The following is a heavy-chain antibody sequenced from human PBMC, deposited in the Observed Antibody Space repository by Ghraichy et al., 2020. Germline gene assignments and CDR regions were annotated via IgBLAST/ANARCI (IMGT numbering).Heavy chain of an antibody. CDR2: ISSSSSYI. CDR3: ARAYIAAAGEDAFDI. D-gene: IGHD6-13*01. CDR1: GFTFSSYS. V-gene: IGHV3-21*01. Sequence: GVSLRLSCAASGFTFSSYSMNWVRQAPGKGLEWVSSISSSSSYIYYADSVKGRFTISRDNAKNSLYLQMNSLRAEDTAVYYCARAYIAAAGEDAFDIWGQGTMVTVSS. J-gene: IGHJ3*02.